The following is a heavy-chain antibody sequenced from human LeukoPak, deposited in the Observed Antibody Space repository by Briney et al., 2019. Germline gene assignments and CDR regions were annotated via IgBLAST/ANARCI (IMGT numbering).Heavy chain of an antibody. J-gene: IGHJ4*02. D-gene: IGHD2-2*01. CDR3: AESKRYQLLLFDY. V-gene: IGHV3-11*01. CDR1: GFTFSDYY. CDR2: ISSGNTI. Sequence: GGSLRLSCAASGFTFSDYYMSWIRQAPGKGLEWVSYISSGNTIYYADSVKGRFTISRDNAKNSLYLQMNSLRAEDTAVYYCAESKRYQLLLFDYWGQGTLVTVSS.